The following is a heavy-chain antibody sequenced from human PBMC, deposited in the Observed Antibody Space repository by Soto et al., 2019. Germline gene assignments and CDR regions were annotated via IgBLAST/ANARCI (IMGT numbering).Heavy chain of an antibody. CDR1: GGSFSRYY. Sequence: SETLSLPCYVYGGSFSRYYWNWIRQPPGKGLEWLGEINHSGSTNYNPSLESRVTISLDTSKTQFSLKLTSVTAADTAVYYCARGEGRLVGTWFDPWGQGTRVTVSS. CDR3: ARGEGRLVGTWFDP. J-gene: IGHJ5*02. D-gene: IGHD5-12*01. V-gene: IGHV4-34*01. CDR2: INHSGST.